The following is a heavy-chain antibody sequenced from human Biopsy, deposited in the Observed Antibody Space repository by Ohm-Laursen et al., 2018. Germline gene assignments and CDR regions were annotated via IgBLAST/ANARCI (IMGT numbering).Heavy chain of an antibody. J-gene: IGHJ5*02. CDR1: QDSFINYW. V-gene: IGHV5-51*01. D-gene: IGHD2-15*01. CDR3: VRPGSPRHCSGGDCATGWFDA. CDR2: IYPGDSAP. Sequence: ESLRLTCNGSQDSFINYWLGWVRQMPGKGLDYICIIYPGDSAPRFRPSFQGQVIIPVDMSISTAYLQWSSLKASDSGMYYWVRPGSPRHCSGGDCATGWFDARGQGTLVTVPS.